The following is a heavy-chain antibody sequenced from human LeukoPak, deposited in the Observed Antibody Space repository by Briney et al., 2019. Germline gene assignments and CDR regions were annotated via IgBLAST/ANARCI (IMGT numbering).Heavy chain of an antibody. CDR1: GYTFSDYY. CDR2: INPNSGGT. V-gene: IGHV1-2*02. D-gene: IGHD2-15*01. Sequence: GASVKVSCKASGYTFSDYYMHWVRQAPGQGLEWMGWINPNSGGTLYAQRFQGRVTMTGDTSISTAHMEVDRLRSDDTAVYYCARGGAVVPATQGNGKIWDYWGQGTLVTVSS. CDR3: ARGGAVVPATQGNGKIWDY. J-gene: IGHJ4*02.